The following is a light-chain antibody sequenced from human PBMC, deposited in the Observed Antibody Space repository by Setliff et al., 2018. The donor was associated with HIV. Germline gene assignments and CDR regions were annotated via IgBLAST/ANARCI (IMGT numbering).Light chain of an antibody. V-gene: IGKV3-15*01. CDR1: QNVGIN. CDR2: DAF. Sequence: TLSVSPGERATLSCWASQNVGINLAWYQQKPGQAPRLLMSDAFTRATGIPARFSGTGTGTEFTLTISSLQSEDFAVYYCQQYHYWPPETFGQGTKVDIK. J-gene: IGKJ1*01. CDR3: QQYHYWPPET.